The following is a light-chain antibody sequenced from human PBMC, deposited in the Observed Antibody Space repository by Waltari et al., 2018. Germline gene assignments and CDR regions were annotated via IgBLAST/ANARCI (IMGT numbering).Light chain of an antibody. J-gene: IGLJ1*01. CDR3: ASYTSSSDFV. Sequence: QHHGNAPSRWIFDVAERPSGISARSSGSKSGNTASLTISGLQADDEADYYCASYTSSSDFVFGSGTTVTV. V-gene: IGLV2-14*03. CDR2: DVA.